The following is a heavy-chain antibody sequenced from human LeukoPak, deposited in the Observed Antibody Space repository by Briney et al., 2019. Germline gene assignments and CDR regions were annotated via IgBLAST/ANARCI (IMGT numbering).Heavy chain of an antibody. V-gene: IGHV1-18*01. D-gene: IGHD3-10*01. CDR1: GYTFTSYG. CDR2: ISAYNGNT. Sequence: ASVKVSCKASGYTFTSYGISWVRQAPGQGLEWMRWISAYNGNTNYAQKLQGRVTITTDTSTSTAYMELRSLRSDDTAVYYCARVYGSGSGPYYFDYWGQGTLVTVSS. CDR3: ARVYGSGSGPYYFDY. J-gene: IGHJ4*02.